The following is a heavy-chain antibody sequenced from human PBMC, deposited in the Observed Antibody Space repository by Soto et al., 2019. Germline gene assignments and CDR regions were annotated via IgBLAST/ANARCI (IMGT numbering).Heavy chain of an antibody. CDR2: ISGYNGDI. V-gene: IGHV1-18*04. D-gene: IGHD1-26*01. CDR3: ARVRIVGAREIDF. CDR1: GYTLNRHG. J-gene: IGHJ4*02. Sequence: QVHLVQSGGEVKKPGASVKVSCKASGYTLNRHGITWVRQAPGQGLEWMGWISGYNGDINYEQKFQGRVTLSSDTLTSTVYLELKSLRFDDTAVYYCARVRIVGAREIDFWGQGTLVTVSS.